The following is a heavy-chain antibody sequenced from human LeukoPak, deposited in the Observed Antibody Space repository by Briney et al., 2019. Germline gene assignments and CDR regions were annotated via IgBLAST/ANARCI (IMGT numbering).Heavy chain of an antibody. CDR1: GGSISSSNFY. CDR2: IYYSGST. Sequence: PSETLSLTCTVSGGSISSSNFYWGWIRQPPGKGLEWIGSIYYSGSTYYNPSLKSRVTISVDTSKNQFSLKLSSVTAADTAVYYCARSSPHYDILTGYETIYYYYYMDVWGKGTTVTISS. CDR3: ARSSPHYDILTGYETIYYYYYMDV. V-gene: IGHV4-39*07. J-gene: IGHJ6*03. D-gene: IGHD3-9*01.